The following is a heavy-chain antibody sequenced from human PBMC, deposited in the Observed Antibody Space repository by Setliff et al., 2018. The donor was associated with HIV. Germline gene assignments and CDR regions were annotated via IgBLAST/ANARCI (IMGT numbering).Heavy chain of an antibody. CDR1: GGSISSYY. CDR3: ARAYFGSGIYY. Sequence: PSETLSLTCTVSGGSISSYYWSRIRQPPGKGLEWLGHIYSSGSTNYNPSLKGRVTISVDTSKNQFSLKLYSVTAADTAVYYCARAYFGSGIYYWGRGTLVTVSS. J-gene: IGHJ4*02. D-gene: IGHD3-10*01. V-gene: IGHV4-4*09. CDR2: IYSSGST.